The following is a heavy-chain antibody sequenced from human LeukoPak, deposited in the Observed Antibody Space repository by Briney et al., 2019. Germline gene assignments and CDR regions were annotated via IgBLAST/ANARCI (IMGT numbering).Heavy chain of an antibody. J-gene: IGHJ4*02. CDR3: ARHFHVYYFDY. CDR2: IYYSGNT. CDR1: GGSISTSDYY. Sequence: SETLSLTCTVSGGSISTSDYYWGWIRQPPGKGLEWIGGIYYSGNTYYNPSLKSRVTISVDTSKNQFSLRLSSVTAADTAVYSCARHFHVYYFDYWGQGTLVTVSS. V-gene: IGHV4-39*01.